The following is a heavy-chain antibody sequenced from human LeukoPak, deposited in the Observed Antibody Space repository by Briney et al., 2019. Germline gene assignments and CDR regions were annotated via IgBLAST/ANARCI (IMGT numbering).Heavy chain of an antibody. CDR2: IYYSGST. D-gene: IGHD1-14*01. Sequence: SETLSLTCTVSGGSISSYSWSWIRQPPGKGLEWIGYIYYSGSTKYNPSLESRVTLSVDTSKNQFSLKLSSVAATDTAVYYCARSREGPISTWNRNYNYYMDVWGKGTTVTVSS. CDR1: GGSISSYS. V-gene: IGHV4-59*08. J-gene: IGHJ6*03. CDR3: ARSREGPISTWNRNYNYYMDV.